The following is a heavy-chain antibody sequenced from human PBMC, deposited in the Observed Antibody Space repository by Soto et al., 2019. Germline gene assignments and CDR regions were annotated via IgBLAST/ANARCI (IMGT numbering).Heavy chain of an antibody. J-gene: IGHJ4*02. V-gene: IGHV1-69*01. CDR1: GGVFSNYA. CDR3: ARGPLSLYSADFR. CDR2: IVPVFGTP. Sequence: QVQLVQSGAEVKKPGSSVKVSCKASGGVFSNYALTWVRQAPGQGLEWVGGIVPVFGTPNYAPKFQGRVTVTADESTRTGYMELSSLTSEDTAMYYCARGPLSLYSADFRWGRGTPVTVSS. D-gene: IGHD6-13*01.